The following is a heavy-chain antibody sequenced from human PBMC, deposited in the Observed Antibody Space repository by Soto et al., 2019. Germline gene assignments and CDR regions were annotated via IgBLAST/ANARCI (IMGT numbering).Heavy chain of an antibody. J-gene: IGHJ4*02. Sequence: GESLKISCKGSGYSFAGYWITWVRRKPGKGLEWMGRIDPSDSQTYYSPSFRGHVTISATKSITTVFLQWSSLRASDTAMYYCARQIYDSDTGPNFQYYFDSWGQGTPVTVSS. CDR2: IDPSDSQT. CDR1: GYSFAGYW. CDR3: ARQIYDSDTGPNFQYYFDS. V-gene: IGHV5-10-1*01. D-gene: IGHD3-22*01.